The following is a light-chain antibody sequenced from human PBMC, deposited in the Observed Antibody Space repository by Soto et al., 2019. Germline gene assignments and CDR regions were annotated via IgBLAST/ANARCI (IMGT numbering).Light chain of an antibody. CDR3: QVGDSSSDHVV. CDR1: NIGSES. CDR2: YDS. Sequence: SYELTQPPSVSVAPGKTARITCGGNNIGSESVHWYQQKPGQAPVLVIYYDSDRPSGIPVGFSGSNSGNTATLTISMVEAGDEADYYCQVGDSSSDHVVFGGGTKVTVL. J-gene: IGLJ2*01. V-gene: IGLV3-21*04.